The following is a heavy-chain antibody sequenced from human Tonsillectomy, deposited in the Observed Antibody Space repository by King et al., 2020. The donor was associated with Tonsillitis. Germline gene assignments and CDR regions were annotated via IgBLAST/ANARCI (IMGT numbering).Heavy chain of an antibody. V-gene: IGHV3-74*01. CDR2: INSDGSST. Sequence: EVQLVESGGGLVQPGGSLRLSCAASGFTFSSYWMHWVRQAPGNGLVLVSRINSDGSSTTYADSVKCRFTISRDNAKNTLYLQMNSLRAEDTAVYYCARDPYYYDSSGERYFDFWGQGALVTVSS. CDR1: GFTFSSYW. J-gene: IGHJ4*02. D-gene: IGHD3-22*01. CDR3: ARDPYYYDSSGERYFDF.